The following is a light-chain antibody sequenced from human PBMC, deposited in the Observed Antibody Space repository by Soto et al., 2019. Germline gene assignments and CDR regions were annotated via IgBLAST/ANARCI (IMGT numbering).Light chain of an antibody. CDR1: ALARKY. J-gene: IGLJ2*01. Sequence: SYELTQPPSLSVSPGQTARITCSGEALARKYVFWFQQKSGQTPVMVIYEDNKRPSGIPERISGSSSGTVATLTVSGAQVEDEGDYFCYSTDSSHTQRVFGGGTKLTVL. CDR3: YSTDSSHTQRV. V-gene: IGLV3-10*01. CDR2: EDN.